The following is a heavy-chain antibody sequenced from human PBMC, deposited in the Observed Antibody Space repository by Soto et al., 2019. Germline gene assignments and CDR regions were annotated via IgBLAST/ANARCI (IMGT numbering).Heavy chain of an antibody. CDR3: ARGPKRGFDWLLPYYFDY. J-gene: IGHJ4*02. D-gene: IGHD3-9*01. CDR1: GGTFSSYA. CDR2: IIPIFGTA. Sequence: QVQLVQSGAEVKKPGSSVKVSCKASGGTFSSYAISWVRQAPGQGLEWMGGIIPIFGTANYAQKFQGRVTITADESTRTAYMELSSLRSEDTAVYYCARGPKRGFDWLLPYYFDYWGQGTLVTVSS. V-gene: IGHV1-69*01.